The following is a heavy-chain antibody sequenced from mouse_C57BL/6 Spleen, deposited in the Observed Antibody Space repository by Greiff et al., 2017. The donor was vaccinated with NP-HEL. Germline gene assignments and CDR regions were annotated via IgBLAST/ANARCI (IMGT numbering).Heavy chain of an antibody. D-gene: IGHD1-1*01. CDR2: IYYSGTI. CDR1: GISITTGNYR. J-gene: IGHJ1*03. CDR3: ARDHGSSYGYFDV. Sequence: VQLQQSGPGLVKPSQTVFLTCTVTGISITTGNYRWSWIRQFPGNKLEWIGYIYYSGTITYNPSLTSRTTITRDTPKNQFFLEMNSLTAEDTATYYCARDHGSSYGYFDVWGTGTTVTVSS. V-gene: IGHV3-5*01.